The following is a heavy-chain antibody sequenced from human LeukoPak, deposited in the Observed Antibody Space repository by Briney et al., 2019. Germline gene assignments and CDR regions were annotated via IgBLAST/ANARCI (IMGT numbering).Heavy chain of an antibody. D-gene: IGHD3-22*01. J-gene: IGHJ4*02. CDR3: ARDPSGDSSGYPFDH. V-gene: IGHV1-2*02. CDR1: GYSSIGYY. Sequence: ASVKVSCKASGYSSIGYYMQWVRQAPGQGPEWMGWINPDSGFTKYSQKFQGRVTMSRDTSISTGYMELRRLRSDDTAVYYCARDPSGDSSGYPFDHWGQGTLVTVSS. CDR2: INPDSGFT.